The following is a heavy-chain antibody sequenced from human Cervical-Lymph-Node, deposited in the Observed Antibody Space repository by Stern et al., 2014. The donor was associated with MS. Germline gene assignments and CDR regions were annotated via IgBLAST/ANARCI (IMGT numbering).Heavy chain of an antibody. CDR2: IWYDGSHK. V-gene: IGHV3-33*01. CDR3: ARDGYCSGGSCYSYFDS. D-gene: IGHD2-15*01. Sequence: VQLVESGGGVVQPGRSLRLSCAASGFTFSSYGMYWVRQAPGKGLEWGAVIWYDGSHKFCADSVKGRFTISRDNSKNTLYLQMNSLRAEDTAVYYCARDGYCSGGSCYSYFDSWGQGTLVTVSS. CDR1: GFTFSSYG. J-gene: IGHJ4*02.